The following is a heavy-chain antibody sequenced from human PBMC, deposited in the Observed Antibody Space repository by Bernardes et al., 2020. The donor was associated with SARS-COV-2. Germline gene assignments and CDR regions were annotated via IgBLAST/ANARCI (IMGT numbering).Heavy chain of an antibody. CDR3: ARDSRFLEWLSPDDAFDI. CDR1: GYTFTSYG. CDR2: ISAYNGNT. J-gene: IGHJ3*02. V-gene: IGHV1-18*04. D-gene: IGHD3-3*01. Sequence: ASVKVSCKASGYTFTSYGISWVRQAPGQGLEWMGWISAYNGNTNYAQKFQGRVTMTTDTSTSTAYMELRSLRSDDTAVYYCARDSRFLEWLSPDDAFDIWGQGTMVTGSS.